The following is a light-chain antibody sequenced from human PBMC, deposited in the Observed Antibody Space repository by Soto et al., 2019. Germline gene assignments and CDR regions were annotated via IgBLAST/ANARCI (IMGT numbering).Light chain of an antibody. V-gene: IGKV1-6*01. CDR1: QAIRTD. CDR2: AAS. CDR3: LQEYNYPRT. J-gene: IGKJ1*01. Sequence: IQVTQSPSSLSASVGDRVTITCRASQAIRTDLGWYQQKPGKAPKLLIFAASNLHSGVPSRFSGSGSGTDFNLTINSRQAEDFATYYCLQEYNYPRTFGQGTKVEL.